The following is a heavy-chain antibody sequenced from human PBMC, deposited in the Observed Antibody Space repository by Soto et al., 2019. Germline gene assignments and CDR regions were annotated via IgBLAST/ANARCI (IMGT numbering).Heavy chain of an antibody. CDR3: ARMGGSFLDS. J-gene: IGHJ5*01. CDR1: GGTFSSYA. V-gene: IGHV1-69*06. Sequence: QVKLVQSGAEVKKPGSSVKVSCKASGGTFSSYAITWVRQAPGQGLDWMGEIIPIFGATNFAQKFQGRVTITADKSTTPAYMELSSLTSEDTAVYYCARMGGSFLDSWGQGTLVTVSS. D-gene: IGHD1-26*01. CDR2: IIPIFGAT.